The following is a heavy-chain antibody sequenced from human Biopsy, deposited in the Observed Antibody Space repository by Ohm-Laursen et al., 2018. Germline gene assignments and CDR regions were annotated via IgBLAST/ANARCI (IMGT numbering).Heavy chain of an antibody. J-gene: IGHJ4*02. CDR1: GYSFTSYY. D-gene: IGHD6-19*01. V-gene: IGHV1-46*01. CDR3: ARSTGWYGDLYYFDY. CDR2: INPSGSTT. Sequence: ASVKVSCKASGYSFTSYYMHWVRQAPGQGLEWMGMINPSGSTTSYPQIFQGRVTMTRDTSKSTVYMELNSLRSADTAVYFCARSTGWYGDLYYFDYWGQGTLVTVSS.